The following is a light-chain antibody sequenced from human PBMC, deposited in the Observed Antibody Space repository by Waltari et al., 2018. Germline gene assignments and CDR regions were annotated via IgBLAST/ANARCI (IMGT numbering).Light chain of an antibody. V-gene: IGLV1-44*01. J-gene: IGLJ2*01. CDR1: SSNCGSKT. CDR3: AAWDDRLNGPV. CDR2: NNH. Sequence: QSVLTQPPSASGTPGQRVTLPCSGSSSNCGSKTVSWYQQPPGTAPKLLTYNNHQRPSGVPDRFSGSKSGTSASLAISGLQSEDEADYCCAAWDDRLNGPVFGGGTKLTVL.